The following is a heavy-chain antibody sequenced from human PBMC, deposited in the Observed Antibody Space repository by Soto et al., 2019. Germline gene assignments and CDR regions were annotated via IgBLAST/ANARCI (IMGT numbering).Heavy chain of an antibody. Sequence: GEALKISCKCSVYSLTTYWITGVRQIPGKGLEWMVRIDPSDSYTNYIPSFQGHVTISADKSISTAYLQWSSLKASDTAMYYCASTTRPGYGMDVWGQGTTVTVSS. J-gene: IGHJ6*02. V-gene: IGHV5-10-1*01. CDR3: ASTTRPGYGMDV. CDR1: VYSLTTYW. CDR2: IDPSDSYT. D-gene: IGHD6-6*01.